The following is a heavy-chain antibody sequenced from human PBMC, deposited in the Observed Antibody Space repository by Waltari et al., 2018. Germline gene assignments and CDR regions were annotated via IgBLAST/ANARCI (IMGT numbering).Heavy chain of an antibody. D-gene: IGHD6-13*01. Sequence: QVQLQESGPGLVKPSQTLSLTCTVSGGSISSGSYYWSWIRQPAGKGLEWIGRIYTSGSTNYNPSLKSRVTISVDTSKNQFSLKLSSVTAADTAVYYCARARIAAAGVAHYYFDYWGQGTLVTVSS. CDR2: IYTSGST. V-gene: IGHV4-61*02. CDR1: GGSISSGSYY. J-gene: IGHJ4*02. CDR3: ARARIAAAGVAHYYFDY.